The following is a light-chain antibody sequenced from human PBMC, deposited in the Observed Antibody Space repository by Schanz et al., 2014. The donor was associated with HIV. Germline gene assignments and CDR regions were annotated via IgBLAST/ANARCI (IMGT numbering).Light chain of an antibody. V-gene: IGLV2-8*01. CDR1: SSDVGGYNY. J-gene: IGLJ2*01. Sequence: QSALTQPPSASGSPGQSVTISCTGTSSDVGGYNYVSWYQQHPGKAPKIMIYEVSKRPSGVPDRFSGSKSGNTASLAITGLQAEDEADYYCLSYDNTLSGSRIFGGGTKLTVL. CDR2: EVS. CDR3: LSYDNTLSGSRI.